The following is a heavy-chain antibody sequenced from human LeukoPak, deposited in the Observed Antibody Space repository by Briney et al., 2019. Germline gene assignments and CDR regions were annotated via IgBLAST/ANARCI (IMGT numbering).Heavy chain of an antibody. CDR1: GYTFTSYY. J-gene: IGHJ6*02. D-gene: IGHD5-18*01. CDR2: INPSGGST. Sequence: RASVKVSCKASGYTFTSYYMHWVRQAPGQGLEWMGIINPSGGSTSYAQKFQGRVTMTRDTSTSTVYMELSRLRSDDTAVYYCARDLETAMVPDYYYYGMDVWGQGTTVTVSS. V-gene: IGHV1-46*01. CDR3: ARDLETAMVPDYYYYGMDV.